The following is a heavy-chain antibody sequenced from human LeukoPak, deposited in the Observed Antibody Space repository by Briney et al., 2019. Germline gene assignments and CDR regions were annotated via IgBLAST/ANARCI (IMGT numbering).Heavy chain of an antibody. CDR1: GYTFTSYY. V-gene: IGHV1-46*01. CDR3: ARTVGKKNWFDP. J-gene: IGHJ5*02. CDR2: INPSGGST. Sequence: GASVKVSCKASGYTFTSYYMHWVRQAPGQGLEWMGIINPSGGSTSYAQKFQGRVTMTRDMPTSTVYMELSSLRSEDTAVYYCARTVGKKNWFDPWGQGTLVTVSS.